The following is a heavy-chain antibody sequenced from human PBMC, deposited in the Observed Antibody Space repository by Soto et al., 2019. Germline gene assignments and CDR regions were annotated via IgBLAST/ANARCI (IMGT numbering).Heavy chain of an antibody. CDR3: ARRHVSSIHFLRFDD. J-gene: IGHJ4*02. D-gene: IGHD3-3*02. V-gene: IGHV1-69*13. Sequence: SVKVSCKASGGTFDNYVLNWVRQAPGQGLEWVGGIIPSSETTNYAQKFQGRLTLIADANIVYMELSSLRSDDTAIYYCARRHVSSIHFLRFDDWGQGTLVTV. CDR2: IIPSSETT. CDR1: GGTFDNYV.